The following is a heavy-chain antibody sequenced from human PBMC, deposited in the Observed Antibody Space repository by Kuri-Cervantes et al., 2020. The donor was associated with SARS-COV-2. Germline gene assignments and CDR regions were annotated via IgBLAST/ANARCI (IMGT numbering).Heavy chain of an antibody. J-gene: IGHJ4*02. V-gene: IGHV1-69*13. CDR2: IIPIFGTA. CDR3: ARGDCSGGSCYFPVGY. D-gene: IGHD2-15*01. Sequence: SVKVSCKVSGYTLTELSMHWVRQAPGQGLEWMGGIIPIFGTANYAQKFQGRVTITADESTSTAYMELSSLRSEDAAVYYCARGDCSGGSCYFPVGYWGQGTLVTVSS. CDR1: GYTLTELS.